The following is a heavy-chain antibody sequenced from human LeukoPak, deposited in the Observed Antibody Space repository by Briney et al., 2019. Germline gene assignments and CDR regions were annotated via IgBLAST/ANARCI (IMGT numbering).Heavy chain of an antibody. Sequence: PSETLSLTCTVSGGSISSNYWTWIRQPQGKVLEWIGYIYHSGSTYYNPSLTSRVTISVDTSKNQFSLKLSSVTAADTAVYYCARGTQYSSSWYYFDYWGQGILVTVSS. CDR3: ARGTQYSSSWYYFDY. D-gene: IGHD6-13*01. J-gene: IGHJ4*02. CDR1: GGSISSNY. CDR2: IYHSGST. V-gene: IGHV4-59*01.